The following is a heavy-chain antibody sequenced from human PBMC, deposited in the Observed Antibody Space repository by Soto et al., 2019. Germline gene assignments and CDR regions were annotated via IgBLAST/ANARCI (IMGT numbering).Heavy chain of an antibody. D-gene: IGHD3-10*01. J-gene: IGHJ5*02. CDR2: IIPIFGTA. CDR3: ARDPLPYYYGSGRNWFDP. V-gene: IGHV1-69*13. CDR1: GGTFSSYA. Sequence: SVKVSCKASGGTFSSYAISWVRQAPGQGLEWMGGIIPIFGTANYAQKFQGRVTITADESTSTAYMELSSLRSEDTAVYYCARDPLPYYYGSGRNWFDPWGQGTLVTVSS.